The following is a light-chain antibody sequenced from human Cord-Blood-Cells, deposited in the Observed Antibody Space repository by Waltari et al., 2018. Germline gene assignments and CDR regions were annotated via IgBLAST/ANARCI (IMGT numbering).Light chain of an antibody. CDR2: DVS. CDR1: SSDVGGYNY. J-gene: IGLJ1*01. V-gene: IGLV2-11*01. CDR3: CSYAGSFYV. Sequence: QSALTQPRSVSGSPGQSVTISCTGTSSDVGGYNYVSWYQQHPGKAPKLMISDVSKRPAGVPDRFSGSKSGNTASRTISGLQAEDEADYYCCSYAGSFYVFGTGTKVTVL.